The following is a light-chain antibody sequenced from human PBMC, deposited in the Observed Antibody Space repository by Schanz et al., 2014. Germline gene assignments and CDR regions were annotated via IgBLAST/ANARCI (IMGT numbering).Light chain of an antibody. J-gene: IGLJ2*01. CDR3: CSYAGSSTVV. Sequence: SALTQPASVSGSPGQSITISCTGTSGDVGTYNLVSWYQQHPGKAPKVMIYEGSKRPSGVSNRFSGSKSGNTASLTISGLQAEDEADYYCCSYAGSSTVVFGGGTKLTVL. CDR1: SGDVGTYNL. V-gene: IGLV2-23*01. CDR2: EGS.